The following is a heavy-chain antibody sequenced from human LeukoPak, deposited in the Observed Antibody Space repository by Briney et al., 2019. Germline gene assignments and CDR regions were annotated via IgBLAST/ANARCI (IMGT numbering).Heavy chain of an antibody. CDR3: ARHVGYGDFILDH. D-gene: IGHD4-17*01. V-gene: IGHV5-51*01. CDR2: IFPGDSDT. J-gene: IGHJ4*02. CDR1: GYSFTSYR. Sequence: GESLKISCKGSGYSFTSYRIGWVRQMPEKGLEWMGIIFPGDSDTGYGPSFQGQVTISADKSNSTAYLQWSSLKASDSAMYYCARHVGYGDFILDHWGQGTLVTVSS.